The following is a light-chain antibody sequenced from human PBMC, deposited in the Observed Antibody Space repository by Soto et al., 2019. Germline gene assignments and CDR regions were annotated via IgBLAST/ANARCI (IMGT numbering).Light chain of an antibody. CDR1: QTISTY. J-gene: IGKJ5*01. CDR3: QQSYSPPIT. Sequence: DIQMTQSPSPLSGSVGDRVTSTFRASQTISTYLNWYQQKPGKAPKLLIHSASSLQSEVPPRFSGSGSGTDFSLTISSLQPDDFGTYFCQQSYSPPITFGQGTRLEIK. V-gene: IGKV1-39*01. CDR2: SAS.